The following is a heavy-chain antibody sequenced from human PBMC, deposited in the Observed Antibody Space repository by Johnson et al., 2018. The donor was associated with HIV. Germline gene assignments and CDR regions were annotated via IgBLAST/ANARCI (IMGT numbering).Heavy chain of an antibody. CDR1: GFTFSSYW. V-gene: IGHV3-7*05. J-gene: IGHJ3*02. CDR2: IKHDGSEK. D-gene: IGHD2-15*01. CDR3: ARAVCRGGRCYSHDAFDI. Sequence: VQLVESGGGVVQPGRSLSLSCAASGFTFSSYWMSWVRQAPGKGLEWVANIKHDGSEKYYVDSVKGRFTISRDNAKNSLYLQMNSLRAEDTALYYCARAVCRGGRCYSHDAFDIWGQGTMVTVSS.